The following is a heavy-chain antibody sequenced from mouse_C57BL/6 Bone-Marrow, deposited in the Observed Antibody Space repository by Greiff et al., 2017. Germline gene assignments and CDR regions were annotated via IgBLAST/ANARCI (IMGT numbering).Heavy chain of an antibody. CDR1: GFNIKDYY. D-gene: IGHD1-1*01. V-gene: IGHV14-1*01. CDR2: IDPEDGDT. J-gene: IGHJ1*03. Sequence: VQLQQSGAELVRPGASVKLSCTASGFNIKDYYMHWVKQRPEQCLEWIGRIDPEDGDTEYAPKFQGKATMTADPSSNTAYLQLSSLTSEDTAVYYCTTGAIYYYGSSWYFDVWGTGTTVTVSS. CDR3: TTGAIYYYGSSWYFDV.